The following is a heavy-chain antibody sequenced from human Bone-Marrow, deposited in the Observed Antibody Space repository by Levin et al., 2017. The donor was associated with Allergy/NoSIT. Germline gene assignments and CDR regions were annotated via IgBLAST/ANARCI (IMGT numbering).Heavy chain of an antibody. CDR3: ARDLETVSPYYDIVTGYDY. CDR1: GYTFTSYY. D-gene: IGHD3-9*01. Sequence: ASVKVSCKASGYTFTSYYMHWVRQAPGQGLEWMGIINPSGGSTSYAQKFQGRVTMTRDTSTSTVYMELSSLRSEDTAVYYCARDLETVSPYYDIVTGYDYWGQGTLVTVSS. V-gene: IGHV1-46*03. CDR2: INPSGGST. J-gene: IGHJ4*02.